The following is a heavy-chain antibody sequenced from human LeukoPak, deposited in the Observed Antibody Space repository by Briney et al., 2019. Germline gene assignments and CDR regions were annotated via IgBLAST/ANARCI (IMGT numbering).Heavy chain of an antibody. J-gene: IGHJ4*02. V-gene: IGHV1-18*01. Sequence: ASVKVSCKASGYTFTSYGISWVRQAPGQGLEWMGWISAYNGNTNYAQKLQGRVTMTTDTSTSTAYMELRSLRSDDTAVYYCARDQRMTTVTTSRSLGYWGQGTLVTVSS. CDR2: ISAYNGNT. CDR3: ARDQRMTTVTTSRSLGY. D-gene: IGHD4-17*01. CDR1: GYTFTSYG.